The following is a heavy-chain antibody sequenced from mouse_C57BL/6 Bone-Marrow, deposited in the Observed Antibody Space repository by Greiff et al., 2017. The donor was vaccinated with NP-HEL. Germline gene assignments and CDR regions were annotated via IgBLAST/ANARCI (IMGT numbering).Heavy chain of an antibody. CDR2: ILPGSGST. V-gene: IGHV1-9*01. J-gene: IGHJ4*01. Sequence: VKLQESGAELMKPGASVKLSCKATGYTFTGYWIEWVKQRPGHGLEWIGEILPGSGSTNYNEKFKGKATFTADTSSNTAYMQLSSLTTEDSAIYDCVRLGGYLPLPMDYWGEGKSATVSS. CDR3: VRLGGYLPLPMDY. D-gene: IGHD5-1*01. CDR1: GYTFTGYW.